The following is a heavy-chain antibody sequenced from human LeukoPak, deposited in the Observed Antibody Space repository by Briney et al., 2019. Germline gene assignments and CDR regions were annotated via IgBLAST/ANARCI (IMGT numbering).Heavy chain of an antibody. J-gene: IGHJ4*02. D-gene: IGHD3-10*01. V-gene: IGHV5-51*01. Sequence: GESLKISCKGSGYSFTSYWIGWVRQMPGKGLEWMGIIYPGDSDTRYSPSFQGQVTISADKSISTAYLQWSSPKASDTAMYYCARGKVTMVRGVIITSPVFDYWGQGTLVTVSS. CDR1: GYSFTSYW. CDR3: ARGKVTMVRGVIITSPVFDY. CDR2: IYPGDSDT.